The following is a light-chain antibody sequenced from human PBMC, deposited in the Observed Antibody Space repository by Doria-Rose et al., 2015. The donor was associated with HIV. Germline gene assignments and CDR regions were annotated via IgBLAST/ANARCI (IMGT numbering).Light chain of an antibody. CDR2: DGS. V-gene: IGKV3-20*01. J-gene: IGKJ1*01. CDR3: HQYGTSWT. Sequence: TQSPGTLSLSPGERATLSCRASQSFSSTYLAWYQQKPGQAPSLLIYDGSTRATGIPDRFSASGSGTDFTLTINRLEPEDSASYYCHQYGTSWTFGQGTKVEI. CDR1: QSFSSTY.